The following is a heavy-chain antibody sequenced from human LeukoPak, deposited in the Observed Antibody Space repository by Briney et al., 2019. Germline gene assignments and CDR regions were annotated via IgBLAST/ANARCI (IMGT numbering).Heavy chain of an antibody. J-gene: IGHJ5*02. V-gene: IGHV3-21*01. CDR1: GFTFSTYS. D-gene: IGHD3-22*01. Sequence: GGSLRLSCAASGFTFSTYSMNWVSQAPGKWLEWVSSITGSSSFIYYADSVKGRFTISRDNAKNSLHLQMNSLRAEDTAVYYCARNYDSSGYGYNWFDPWGQGTLVTVSS. CDR3: ARNYDSSGYGYNWFDP. CDR2: ITGSSSFI.